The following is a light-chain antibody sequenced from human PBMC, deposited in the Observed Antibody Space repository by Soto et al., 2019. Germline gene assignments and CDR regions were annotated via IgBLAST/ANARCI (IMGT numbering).Light chain of an antibody. J-gene: IGLJ1*01. Sequence: QSVLTQPASVSGSPGQSITISCTGTSSDVAFYNHVSWYQQHPGKAPKLLIYEVNNRPSGVSHRFSGSKSGNTASLTISGLQAEDEADYYCSSFASTHTYVFGPGTKVTVL. CDR1: SSDVAFYNH. V-gene: IGLV2-14*01. CDR3: SSFASTHTYV. CDR2: EVN.